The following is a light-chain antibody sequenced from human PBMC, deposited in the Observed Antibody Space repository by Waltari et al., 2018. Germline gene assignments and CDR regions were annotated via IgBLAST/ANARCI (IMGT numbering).Light chain of an antibody. CDR1: QDIGNY. V-gene: IGKV1-27*01. CDR2: AAS. Sequence: DIQMTQSPSSLSASVGDRVSIPCRASQDIGNYLAWYQKKPGKAPKLLIYAASVFQAGVPSRFSGSGSGTDFTLTISSLQPEDAATYFCLKYVTAPPTFGQGTKVEIK. CDR3: LKYVTAPPT. J-gene: IGKJ1*01.